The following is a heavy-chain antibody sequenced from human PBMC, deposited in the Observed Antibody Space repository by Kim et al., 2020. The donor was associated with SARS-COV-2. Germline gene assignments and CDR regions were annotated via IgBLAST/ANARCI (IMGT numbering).Heavy chain of an antibody. D-gene: IGHD2-15*01. CDR3: ARVTEGGGNTDY. Sequence: NYAPKVQARVTITAAKSTSTAYMELSSLRSEDTAVYYCARVTEGGGNTDYWGQGTLVTVSS. V-gene: IGHV1-69*04. J-gene: IGHJ4*02.